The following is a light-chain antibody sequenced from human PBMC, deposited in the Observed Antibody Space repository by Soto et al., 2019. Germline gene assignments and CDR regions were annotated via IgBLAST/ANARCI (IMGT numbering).Light chain of an antibody. J-gene: IGLJ2*01. CDR1: RIGSKS. CDR3: QVWDSSSDHRGV. CDR2: YDT. V-gene: IGLV3-21*04. Sequence: SYELTQPPSVSVAPGKTATITCGRNRIGSKSEHGYQQKPGQAPVLVSYYDTDRPSGIPERFSGSNSGNTATLTISRVEAGDEVDYYCQVWDSSSDHRGVFGGGTKVTVL.